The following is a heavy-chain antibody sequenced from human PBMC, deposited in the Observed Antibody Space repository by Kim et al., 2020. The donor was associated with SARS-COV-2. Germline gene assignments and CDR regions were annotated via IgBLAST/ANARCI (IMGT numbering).Heavy chain of an antibody. CDR1: GFTFSSYG. V-gene: IGHV3-33*01. D-gene: IGHD3-9*01. Sequence: GGSLRLSCAASGFTFSSYGMHWVRQAPGKGLEWVAVIWYDGSNKYYADSVKGRFTISRDNSKNTLYLQMNSLRAEDTAVYYCARPGSYFDWLYYFDYWGQGTLVIVSS. CDR2: IWYDGSNK. J-gene: IGHJ4*02. CDR3: ARPGSYFDWLYYFDY.